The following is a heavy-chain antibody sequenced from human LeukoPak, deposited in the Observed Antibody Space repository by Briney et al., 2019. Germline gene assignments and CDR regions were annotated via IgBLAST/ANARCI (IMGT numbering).Heavy chain of an antibody. J-gene: IGHJ4*02. Sequence: SETLSLTCTVSGYSISSGYYWGWIRQPPGKGLEWIGSIYHSGSPYYNPSLKSRVTISVDTSKNHFSLKLSSVTAADTAVYYCARGNWNDVVGYYFDYWGQGTLVTVSS. D-gene: IGHD1-1*01. CDR3: ARGNWNDVVGYYFDY. CDR2: IYHSGSP. CDR1: GYSISSGYY. V-gene: IGHV4-38-2*02.